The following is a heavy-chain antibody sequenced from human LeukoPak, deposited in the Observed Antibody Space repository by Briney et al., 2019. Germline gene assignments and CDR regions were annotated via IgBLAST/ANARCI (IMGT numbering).Heavy chain of an antibody. V-gene: IGHV5-51*01. Sequence: GESLKISCEASEYNFSDYWIGWVRQMPGKGLEWMGIIYPGDSGTKYSPSFQGQVTISADKSISTAYLQWSSLKASDTAIYYCARRWGSGSFDSWGQGTLVTVSS. CDR2: IYPGDSGT. D-gene: IGHD3-10*01. CDR1: EYNFSDYW. CDR3: ARRWGSGSFDS. J-gene: IGHJ4*02.